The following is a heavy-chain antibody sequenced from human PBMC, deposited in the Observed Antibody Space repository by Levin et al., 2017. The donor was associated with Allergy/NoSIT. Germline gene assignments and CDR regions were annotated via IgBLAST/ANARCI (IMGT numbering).Heavy chain of an antibody. CDR1: GYTFTSYG. CDR2: ISASNGNT. Sequence: GESLKISCQASGYTFTSYGITWVRQAPGQGLEWMAWISASNGNTFYAQKFQGRVTLTTDTSTSIAYMELRSLRSDDTAVYYCARDDDYVPDYWGQGTLVTVSS. J-gene: IGHJ4*02. CDR3: ARDDDYVPDY. D-gene: IGHD4-17*01. V-gene: IGHV1-18*01.